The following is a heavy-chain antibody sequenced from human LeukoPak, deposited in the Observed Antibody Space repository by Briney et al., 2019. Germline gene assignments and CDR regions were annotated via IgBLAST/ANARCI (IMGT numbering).Heavy chain of an antibody. Sequence: GASVKVSCKASGYTFTSYYMHWVRQAPGQGLEWMGIINPSGGSTSYAQKFQGRVTMTRDTSTSTAYMELSSLRSEDTAVYYCAMTQYVVDWFDPWGQGTLVTVSS. V-gene: IGHV1-46*01. D-gene: IGHD4-11*01. J-gene: IGHJ5*02. CDR1: GYTFTSYY. CDR3: AMTQYVVDWFDP. CDR2: INPSGGST.